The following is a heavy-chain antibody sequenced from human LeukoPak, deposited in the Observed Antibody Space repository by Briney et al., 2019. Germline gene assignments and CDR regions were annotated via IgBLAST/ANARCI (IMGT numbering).Heavy chain of an antibody. CDR2: ISAYNGNT. J-gene: IGHJ4*02. V-gene: IGHV1-18*01. CDR1: RGTFSSYA. D-gene: IGHD5-18*01. CDR3: ARGGRAMVTFVCDY. Sequence: ASVKVSCKASRGTFSSYAISWVRQAPGQGLEWMGWISAYNGNTNYAQKLQGRVTMTTDTSTSTAYMELRSLRSDDTAVYYCARGGRAMVTFVCDYWGQGTLVTVST.